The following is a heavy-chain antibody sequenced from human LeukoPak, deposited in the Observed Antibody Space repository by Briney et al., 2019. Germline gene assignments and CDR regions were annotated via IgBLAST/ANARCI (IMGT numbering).Heavy chain of an antibody. V-gene: IGHV4-59*01. CDR3: ARGGYYGSGNDFRFDP. CDR2: IYYSGST. Sequence: SETLSLTCTVSGGSISGYSWSWIRQPPGKGLEWIGYIYYSGSTNYKPSLKSRVTISVDTSKNQFSLKLSSVTAADTAVYYCARGGYYGSGNDFRFDPWGQGTLVTVSS. J-gene: IGHJ5*02. D-gene: IGHD3-10*01. CDR1: GGSISGYS.